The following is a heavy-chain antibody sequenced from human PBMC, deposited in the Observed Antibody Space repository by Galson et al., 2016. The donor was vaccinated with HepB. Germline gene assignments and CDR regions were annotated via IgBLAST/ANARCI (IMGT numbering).Heavy chain of an antibody. CDR2: IYWDGDQ. J-gene: IGHJ4*02. D-gene: IGHD1-26*01. CDR3: VHIVHSGSSYYRAY. V-gene: IGHV2-5*02. CDR1: GFSLSTTGVG. Sequence: PALVKPTQTRTLTCIFSGFSLSTTGVGVGWMRQLPGKTLEWLAHIYWDGDQRYSPSLKSRLTITKDTSKNRVVLTMTNMDPVDTATYYCVHIVHSGSSYYRAYWGQGTLVTVSS.